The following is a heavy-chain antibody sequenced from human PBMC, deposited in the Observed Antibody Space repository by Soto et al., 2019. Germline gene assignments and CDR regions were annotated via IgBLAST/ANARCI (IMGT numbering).Heavy chain of an antibody. Sequence: GGSLRLSCAASAFTFSSYWMSWVRQAPGKGLEWVANIKQDGSERYYVDSVKGRFTISRDNAKNSLYLQMNSLRAEDTAVYYCARDLFEAARRGEYAFDIWGQGTMVTVSS. CDR2: IKQDGSER. D-gene: IGHD3-16*01. CDR3: ARDLFEAARRGEYAFDI. J-gene: IGHJ3*02. CDR1: AFTFSSYW. V-gene: IGHV3-7*03.